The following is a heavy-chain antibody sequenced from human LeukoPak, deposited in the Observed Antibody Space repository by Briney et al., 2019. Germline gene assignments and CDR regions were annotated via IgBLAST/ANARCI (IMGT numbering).Heavy chain of an antibody. D-gene: IGHD3-10*01. J-gene: IGHJ4*02. CDR1: GVSISSSSYY. CDR3: ARVLFRPRTYYYGSGSYYLPDY. V-gene: IGHV4-39*07. Sequence: PSETLSLTCTVSGVSISSSSYYWGWIRQPPGKGLEWIGSIYYSGSTYYNPSLKSRVTISVDTSKNQFSLKLSSVTAADTAVYYCARVLFRPRTYYYGSGSYYLPDYWGQGTLVTVSS. CDR2: IYYSGST.